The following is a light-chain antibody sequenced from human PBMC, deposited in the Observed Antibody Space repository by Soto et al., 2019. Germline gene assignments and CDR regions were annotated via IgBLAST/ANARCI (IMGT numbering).Light chain of an antibody. CDR1: SGDIGSYNR. J-gene: IGLJ1*01. Sequence: QSALTQPACVSGSPGQSITISCTGTSGDIGSYNRVSWYQQHPGKAPKLIIYEVTDRPSGVSNRFSGSKSGNTASLTISGLQAEDEAEYYCSSYTNINTRACVFGTGTQLTVL. CDR2: EVT. CDR3: SSYTNINTRACV. V-gene: IGLV2-14*01.